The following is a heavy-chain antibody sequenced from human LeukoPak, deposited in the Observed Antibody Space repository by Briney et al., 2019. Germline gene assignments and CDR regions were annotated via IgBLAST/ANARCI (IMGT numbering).Heavy chain of an antibody. D-gene: IGHD6-19*01. Sequence: ASVKVSCKASGYTFTGYYMHWVRQAPGQGLEWMGWINPNSGGTNYAQKFQGRVTMTRDTSISTAYMELSRLRSDDTAVYYCARGWEVAVAGTFDYWGQGTLVTVSS. J-gene: IGHJ4*02. CDR2: INPNSGGT. V-gene: IGHV1-2*02. CDR1: GYTFTGYY. CDR3: ARGWEVAVAGTFDY.